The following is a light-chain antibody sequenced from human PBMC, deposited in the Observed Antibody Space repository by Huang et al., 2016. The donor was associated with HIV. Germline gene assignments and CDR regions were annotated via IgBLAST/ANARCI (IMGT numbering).Light chain of an antibody. CDR1: QNISNF. CDR3: LQTLNFPPT. V-gene: IGKV1-39*01. J-gene: IGKJ1*01. Sequence: DVQMTQSPSSLSASVGDIVTITCRASQNISNFVNWFQQKPGKAPNLLIYGASTLQTGVPSRFIGSGSETEFSLTISSLQPEDFVTYYCLQTLNFPPTFGQGTKV. CDR2: GAS.